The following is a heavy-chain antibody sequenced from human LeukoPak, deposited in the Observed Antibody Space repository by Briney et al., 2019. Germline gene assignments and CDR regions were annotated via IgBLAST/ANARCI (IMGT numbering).Heavy chain of an antibody. CDR2: IYYSGST. V-gene: IGHV4-39*07. D-gene: IGHD6-19*01. CDR3: AGGRLWLAHDY. J-gene: IGHJ4*02. CDR1: GGSISSSSYY. Sequence: SETLSLTCTVSGGSISSSSYYWGWIRQPPGKGLEWIGSIYYSGSTYYNPSLKSRVTISVDTSKNQFSLRLSSVAAADSAVYYFAGGRLWLAHDYWGLGTLVTVSS.